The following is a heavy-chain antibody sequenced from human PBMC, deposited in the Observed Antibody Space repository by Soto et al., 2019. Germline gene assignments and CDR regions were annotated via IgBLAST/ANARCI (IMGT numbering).Heavy chain of an antibody. CDR2: ISANSGNT. CDR3: VRDPQRNDY. J-gene: IGHJ4*02. Sequence: QVQLVQSGPEVKKPGASVKVSCKASGYSFTSYGVSWVRQALGQGLEWMGWISANSGNTDYAQKFRGRVTMTTETSTSTAYMDLRSLRSDDTAVYYCVRDPQRNDYWGQGTLVTVSS. D-gene: IGHD6-25*01. V-gene: IGHV1-18*04. CDR1: GYSFTSYG.